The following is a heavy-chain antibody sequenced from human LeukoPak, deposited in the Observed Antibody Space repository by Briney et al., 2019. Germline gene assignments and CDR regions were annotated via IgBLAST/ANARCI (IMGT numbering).Heavy chain of an antibody. CDR3: AELGITMIGGV. D-gene: IGHD3-10*02. Sequence: GGSLRLSCAASGFTFSGDWMHWVRQAPGKGLVWVSRIRRDGTIATYAAFVKGRFTISRDNAKNSLYLQMNSLRAEDTAVYYCAELGITMIGGVWGKGTTVTISS. J-gene: IGHJ6*04. V-gene: IGHV3-74*03. CDR2: IRRDGTIA. CDR1: GFTFSGDW.